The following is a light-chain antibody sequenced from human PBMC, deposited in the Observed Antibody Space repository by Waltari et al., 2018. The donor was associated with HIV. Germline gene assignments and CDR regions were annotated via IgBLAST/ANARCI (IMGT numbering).Light chain of an antibody. Sequence: ETILTQSPATLSVSPGESASLSCRASRSVGSNLACYQQRPGQAPRLLISGASTRATGIPPRFSGSGSGTEFTLTISSLQSEDFAVYYCQQYKDQTEWLSFGGGTKVEIK. CDR1: RSVGSN. J-gene: IGKJ4*01. CDR3: QQYKDQTEWLS. V-gene: IGKV3-15*01. CDR2: GAS.